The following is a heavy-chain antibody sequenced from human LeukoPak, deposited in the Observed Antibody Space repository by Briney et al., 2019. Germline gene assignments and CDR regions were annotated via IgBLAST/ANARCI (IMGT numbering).Heavy chain of an antibody. CDR3: AKDLYGSGTCFDY. CDR1: GFTFSSYG. D-gene: IGHD3-10*01. CDR2: ISYDGSNK. J-gene: IGHJ4*02. Sequence: GGSLRLSCAASGFTFSSYGMHWVRQAPGKGLEWVAVISYDGSNKYYADSVEGRFTISRDNSKNTLYLQMNSLRAEDTAVYYCAKDLYGSGTCFDYWGQGTLVTVSS. V-gene: IGHV3-30*18.